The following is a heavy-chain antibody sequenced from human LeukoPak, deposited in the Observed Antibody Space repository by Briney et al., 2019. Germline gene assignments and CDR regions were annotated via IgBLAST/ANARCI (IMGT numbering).Heavy chain of an antibody. Sequence: GGSLRLSCAASGFTFSGYGMHWVRQAPGKGLEWVAFIRYDGSNEYYADSVKGRFTISRDNAKNSLYLQMNSLRAEDTAVYYCARVGATYPNAFDIWGQGTMVTVSS. J-gene: IGHJ3*02. CDR3: ARVGATYPNAFDI. CDR2: IRYDGSNE. D-gene: IGHD1-26*01. CDR1: GFTFSGYG. V-gene: IGHV3-30*02.